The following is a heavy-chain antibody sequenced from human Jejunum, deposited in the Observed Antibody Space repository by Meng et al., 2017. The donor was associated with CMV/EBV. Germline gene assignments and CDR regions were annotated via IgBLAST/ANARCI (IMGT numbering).Heavy chain of an antibody. CDR1: YG. CDR2: IHFDENNK. D-gene: IGHD3-9*01. CDR3: AKDRGVAYYDSLTGYSYFDY. J-gene: IGHJ4*02. V-gene: IGHV3-30*02. Sequence: YGMHWVRQAPGKGLEWVAFIHFDENNKYYVDSVKGRFTISRDNSKNTLYLQMNSLRTEDTAVYYCAKDRGVAYYDSLTGYSYFDYWGQGTLVTVSS.